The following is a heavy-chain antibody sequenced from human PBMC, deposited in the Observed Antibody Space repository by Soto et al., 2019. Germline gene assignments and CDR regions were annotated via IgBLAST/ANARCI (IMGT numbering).Heavy chain of an antibody. J-gene: IGHJ6*01. CDR2: IIPIFGTA. CDR3: ARDSDIVVVLAANYYCGMDV. CDR1: GGTFSSYA. D-gene: IGHD2-15*01. Sequence: QVQLVQSGAEVKKPGSSVKVSCKASGGTFSSYAISWVRQAPGQGLEWMGGIIPIFGTANYAQKFQGRVTITADKSTSTAYMELSSLRSEDTAVYYCARDSDIVVVLAANYYCGMDVWGQGTTVTVSS. V-gene: IGHV1-69*06.